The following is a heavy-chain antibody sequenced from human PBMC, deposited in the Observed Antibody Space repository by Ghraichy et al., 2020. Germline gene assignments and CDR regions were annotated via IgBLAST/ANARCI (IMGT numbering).Heavy chain of an antibody. CDR3: ARARRSMRFLESHYYGMDV. D-gene: IGHD3-3*01. CDR1: GYTFTGYY. CDR2: INPNSGGT. J-gene: IGHJ6*02. V-gene: IGHV1-2*04. Sequence: ASVKVSCKASGYTFTGYYMHWVRQAPGQGLEWMGWINPNSGGTNYAQKFQGWVTMTRDTSISTAYMELSRLRSDDTAVYYCARARRSMRFLESHYYGMDVWGQGTTVTVSS.